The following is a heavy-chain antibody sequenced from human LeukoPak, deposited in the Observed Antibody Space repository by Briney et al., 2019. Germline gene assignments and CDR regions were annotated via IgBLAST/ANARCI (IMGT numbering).Heavy chain of an antibody. CDR3: ARRAGAYSHPYDY. Sequence: GGSLRLSCAASGFTFSSYWMSWVRQAPGKGLEWVANIKQDGSEKYYVDSVKGRFTISRDNAKNSPYLQMNSLRAEDTAVYYCARRAGAYSHPYDYWGQGTLVTVSS. CDR2: IKQDGSEK. J-gene: IGHJ4*02. CDR1: GFTFSSYW. D-gene: IGHD4/OR15-4a*01. V-gene: IGHV3-7*03.